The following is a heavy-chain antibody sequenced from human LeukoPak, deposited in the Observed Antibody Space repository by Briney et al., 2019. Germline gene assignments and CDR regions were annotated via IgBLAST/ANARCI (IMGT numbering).Heavy chain of an antibody. CDR2: THHSGST. J-gene: IGHJ4*02. V-gene: IGHV4-4*02. CDR3: ARGLYGSDSY. CDR1: GASVSSSNW. Sequence: SETLSLTCAVSGASVSSSNWWIWVRQPPKKGLEWIGETHHSGSTNYNPSLKSRVTMSVDTSKTQISLRLSSVTAADTAVYYCARGLYGSDSYWGQGNLVTVSS. D-gene: IGHD6-19*01.